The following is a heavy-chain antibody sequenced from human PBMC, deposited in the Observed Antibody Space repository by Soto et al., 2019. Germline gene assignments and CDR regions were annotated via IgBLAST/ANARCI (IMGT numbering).Heavy chain of an antibody. CDR1: GFTFSSYS. V-gene: IGHV3-21*01. Sequence: GGSLRLSCAASGFTFSSYSMNWVRQAPGKGLEWVSSISTSSSYIYYADSVKGRFTISRDNAKNSLYLQMNSLRAEDTAVYYCARVTEYHCSGNSCYQNPRSYGWDVWGQGTTVTVSS. J-gene: IGHJ6*02. CDR3: ARVTEYHCSGNSCYQNPRSYGWDV. D-gene: IGHD2-2*01. CDR2: ISTSSSYI.